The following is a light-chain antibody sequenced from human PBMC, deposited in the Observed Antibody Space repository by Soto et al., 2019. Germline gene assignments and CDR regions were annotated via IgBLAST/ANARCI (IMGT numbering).Light chain of an antibody. Sequence: QSALTQPASVSGSPGQSITISCTGTSSDVGSYNLVSWYQQHPGKAPKLMIYEGSKRPSGVSNRFSGSTSGNTASLTNSGLQAEDEADDCCCAYAGSSTFVVFGGGTKLTV. CDR2: EGS. CDR3: CAYAGSSTFVV. V-gene: IGLV2-23*01. J-gene: IGLJ2*01. CDR1: SSDVGSYNL.